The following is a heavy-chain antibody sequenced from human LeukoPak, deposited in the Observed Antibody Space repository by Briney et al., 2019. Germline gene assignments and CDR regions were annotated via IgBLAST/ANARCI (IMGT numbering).Heavy chain of an antibody. CDR3: ARDLRRYYDFWSG. D-gene: IGHD3-3*01. CDR1: GFTLSSYS. J-gene: IGHJ4*02. Sequence: PGGSLRLSCAASGFTLSSYSMNWVRQAPGKGLEWFSYISSSSSTIYYADSVKGRFTISRDNAKNSLYLQMNSLRAEDTAVYYCARDLRRYYDFWSGWGQGTLVTVSS. V-gene: IGHV3-48*01. CDR2: ISSSSSTI.